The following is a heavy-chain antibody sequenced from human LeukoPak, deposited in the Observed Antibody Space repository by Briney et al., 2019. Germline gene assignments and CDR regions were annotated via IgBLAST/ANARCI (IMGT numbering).Heavy chain of an antibody. V-gene: IGHV3-48*01. J-gene: IGHJ3*02. Sequence: GGSLRLSCAASGFTFSSYSMNWVRQAPGKGLEWVSYISSSSSTIYYADSVKGRFTISRDNAKSSLYLQMNSLRAEDTAVYYCARDPNSSDYYNSSGYYQLDAFDIWGQGTMVTVSS. CDR2: ISSSSSTI. CDR3: ARDPNSSDYYNSSGYYQLDAFDI. D-gene: IGHD3-22*01. CDR1: GFTFSSYS.